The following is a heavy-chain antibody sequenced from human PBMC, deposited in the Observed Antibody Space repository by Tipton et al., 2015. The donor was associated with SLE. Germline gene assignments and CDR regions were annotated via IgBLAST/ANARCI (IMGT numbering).Heavy chain of an antibody. CDR2: FYHSGTA. J-gene: IGHJ3*02. Sequence: TLSLTCTVSGGSISSSRYYWGWIRPPPGKGLEWIGSFYHSGTAYYNPSLKSRVTISVDTSKNQFSLKLSSVTAADTAVYYCARDRGYDAFDIWGQGTMVTVSS. V-gene: IGHV4-39*07. CDR1: GGSISSSRYY. D-gene: IGHD3-16*01. CDR3: ARDRGYDAFDI.